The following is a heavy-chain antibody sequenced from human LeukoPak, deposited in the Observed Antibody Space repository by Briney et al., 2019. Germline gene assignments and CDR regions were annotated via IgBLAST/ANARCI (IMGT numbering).Heavy chain of an antibody. CDR3: ASLLDYGGNSGWYFDL. V-gene: IGHV4-39*01. Sequence: SETLSLTCTVSGVSISSSTYYWAYIRQPPGKRLEWIGSISDSGRTYYNPSLKSRVTVSVDTSKNQFSLKLSSVTAADTAVYYCASLLDYGGNSGWYFDLWGRGTLVTVSS. J-gene: IGHJ2*01. CDR2: ISDSGRT. CDR1: GVSISSSTYY. D-gene: IGHD4-23*01.